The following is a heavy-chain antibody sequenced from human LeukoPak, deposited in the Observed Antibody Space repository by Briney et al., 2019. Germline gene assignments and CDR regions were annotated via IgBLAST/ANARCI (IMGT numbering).Heavy chain of an antibody. Sequence: GGSLRLSCAASGFTFSSYDMNWVRQAPGKGLEWVSYISSSGSTIYYADSVKGRFTISRDNAENSLYLQMNSLRAEDTAVYYCARKSGSYYVFDYWGQRTLVTVSS. CDR1: GFTFSSYD. CDR2: ISSSGSTI. J-gene: IGHJ4*02. D-gene: IGHD1-26*01. V-gene: IGHV3-48*03. CDR3: ARKSGSYYVFDY.